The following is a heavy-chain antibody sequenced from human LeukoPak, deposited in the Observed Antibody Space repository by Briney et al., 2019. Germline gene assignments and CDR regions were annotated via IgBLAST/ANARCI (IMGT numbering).Heavy chain of an antibody. Sequence: PGGSLRLSCAASGFTFSSYAMSWVRQAPGRGLEWVPAISGSGGSTYYADSVKGRFTISRDNSKNTLYLQMNSLRAEDTAVYYCAKGVNYYDSSGYYLPFDYWGQGTLVTVSS. CDR2: ISGSGGST. CDR3: AKGVNYYDSSGYYLPFDY. CDR1: GFTFSSYA. D-gene: IGHD3-22*01. J-gene: IGHJ4*02. V-gene: IGHV3-23*01.